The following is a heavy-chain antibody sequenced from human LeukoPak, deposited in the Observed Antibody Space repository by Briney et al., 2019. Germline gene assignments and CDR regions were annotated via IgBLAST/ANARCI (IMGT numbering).Heavy chain of an antibody. Sequence: GGSLRLSCAASGFTFSRTWMSWVRHSPGKGLEWVANINGDGSEEYYVDSVKGRFTISRANARSSLYLQMNSLRGEDTAVYYCARDPGSDNAWGWFDSWGQGTVVTVSS. CDR3: ARDPGSDNAWGWFDS. CDR2: INGDGSEE. V-gene: IGHV3-7*01. J-gene: IGHJ5*01. CDR1: GFTFSRTW. D-gene: IGHD3-16*01.